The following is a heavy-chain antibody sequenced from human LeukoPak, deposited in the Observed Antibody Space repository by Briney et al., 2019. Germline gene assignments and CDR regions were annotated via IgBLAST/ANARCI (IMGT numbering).Heavy chain of an antibody. CDR2: ISSSSSYI. CDR3: AREKGWIQLWFDY. D-gene: IGHD5-18*01. J-gene: IGHJ4*02. CDR1: GFTFSSYS. V-gene: IGHV3-21*01. Sequence: GGSRRLSCAASGFTFSSYSMNWVRQAPGKGLEWVSSISSSSSYIYYADSVKGRFTISRDNAKNSLYLQMNSLRAEDTAVYYCAREKGWIQLWFDYWGQGTLVTVSS.